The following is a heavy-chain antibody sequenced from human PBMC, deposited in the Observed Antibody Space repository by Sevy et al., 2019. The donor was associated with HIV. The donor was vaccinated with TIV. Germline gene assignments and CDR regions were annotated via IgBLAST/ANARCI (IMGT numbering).Heavy chain of an antibody. CDR1: GGSLSDYY. V-gene: IGHV4-59*01. Sequence: SETLSLTCTVSGGSLSDYYWTWIRQPPGKGLEWIGYIFYSGNTNYNPSLKSRVTISIDTSKNQFSLRLSSVTAADTAVYDCARDLAVAGTGGLDYWGQGMLVTVSS. D-gene: IGHD6-19*01. CDR3: ARDLAVAGTGGLDY. J-gene: IGHJ4*02. CDR2: IFYSGNT.